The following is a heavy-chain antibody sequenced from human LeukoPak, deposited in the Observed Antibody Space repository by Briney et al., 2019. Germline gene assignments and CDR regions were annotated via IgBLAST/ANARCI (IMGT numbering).Heavy chain of an antibody. V-gene: IGHV4-34*01. D-gene: IGHD3-10*01. J-gene: IGHJ4*02. CDR2: INHSGST. CDR1: GGSFSGYY. CDR3: ARGRGFGEPDYFDY. Sequence: SETLSLTCAVYGGSFSGYYWSWIRQPPGKGLEWIGEINHSGSTNYNPSLKSRVTISVDTSKNQFSLKLNSVTAADTAVYYCARGRGFGEPDYFDYWGQGTLVTVSS.